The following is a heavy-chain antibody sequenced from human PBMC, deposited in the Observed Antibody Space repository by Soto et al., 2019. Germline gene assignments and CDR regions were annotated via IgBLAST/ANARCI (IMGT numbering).Heavy chain of an antibody. Sequence: SETLSLTCTVSGGSISSGGYYWSWIRQHPGKGLEWIGYIYYSGSTYYNPSLKSRVTISVDTSKNQFSLKLSSVTAADTAVYYCARDHDYGDYYYYGMDVWGQGTTVTVS. CDR3: ARDHDYGDYYYYGMDV. V-gene: IGHV4-31*03. D-gene: IGHD4-17*01. CDR1: GGSISSGGYY. J-gene: IGHJ6*02. CDR2: IYYSGST.